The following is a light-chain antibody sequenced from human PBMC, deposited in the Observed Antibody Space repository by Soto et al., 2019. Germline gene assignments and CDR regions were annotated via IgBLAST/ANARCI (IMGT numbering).Light chain of an antibody. V-gene: IGKV2-28*01. CDR1: QSLLHSNRYNY. CDR3: QHYNSYSPA. CDR2: DAY. J-gene: IGKJ1*01. Sequence: DIVMTQSPLSLPVTPGEPASISCTSSQSLLHSNRYNYLDWYLQKPGKAPKLLIYDAYSLESGVPSRFSGSGSGTEFTLTISSLQPDDFATYYCQHYNSYSPAFGQGTKVDIK.